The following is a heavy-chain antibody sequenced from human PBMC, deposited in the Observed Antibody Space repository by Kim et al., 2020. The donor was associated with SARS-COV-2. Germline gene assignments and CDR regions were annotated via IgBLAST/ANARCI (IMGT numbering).Heavy chain of an antibody. J-gene: IGHJ6*02. CDR3: ARDQQLAARTTDQLSRYYYGMDL. CDR1: GDSVSSNSAA. Sequence: SQTLSLTCAISGDSVSSNSAAWNWIRQSPSRGLEWLGRTYYRSKWYNDYAVSVKSRITINPDTSKNQFSLHLHSVTPEDTAAYYCARDQQLAARTTDQLSRYYYGMDLWCQGTTVTVSS. CDR2: TYYRSKWYN. V-gene: IGHV6-1*01. D-gene: IGHD6-13*01.